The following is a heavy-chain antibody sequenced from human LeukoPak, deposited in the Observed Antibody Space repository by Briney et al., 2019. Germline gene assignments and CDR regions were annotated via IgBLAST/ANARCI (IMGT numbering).Heavy chain of an antibody. Sequence: PSETLSLTCTVSGGSISSSSYYWGWIRQPPGKGLEWIGSIYYSGSTYYNPSLKSRVTISVDTSKNQFSLKLSSLTAADTALYYCARHVSGSAMMHYFDYWGQGTLVTVSS. J-gene: IGHJ4*02. CDR3: ARHVSGSAMMHYFDY. D-gene: IGHD5-18*01. V-gene: IGHV4-39*01. CDR2: IYYSGST. CDR1: GGSISSSSYY.